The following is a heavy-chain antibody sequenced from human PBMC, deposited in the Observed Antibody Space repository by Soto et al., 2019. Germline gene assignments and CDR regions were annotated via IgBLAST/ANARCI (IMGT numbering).Heavy chain of an antibody. J-gene: IGHJ4*02. CDR2: ISEDGGNK. CDR1: GLTLNSFA. D-gene: IGHD1-26*01. V-gene: IGHV3-30-3*01. Sequence: QVHLVESGGGVVQPGRSLRLSCTASGLTLNSFAIHWVRQAPGKGLEWVSVISEDGGNKYFAESVRGRFLISRDNSKSTVYLHMNSLRLEDTAVYFCARRFTRTVSALGYWGQGTLVSVSS. CDR3: ARRFTRTVSALGY.